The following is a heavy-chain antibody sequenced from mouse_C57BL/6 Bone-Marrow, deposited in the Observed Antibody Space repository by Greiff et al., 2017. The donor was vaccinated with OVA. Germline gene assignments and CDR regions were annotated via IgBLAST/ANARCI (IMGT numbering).Heavy chain of an antibody. Sequence: QVQLQQPGAELVKPGASVKLSCKASGYTFTSYWMHWVKQRPGQGLEWIGMIHPNSGSTNYNEKFKSKATLTVDNSSSTAYMQLSSLTSEDSAVYYCARRRGDLLWFPYYAMDYWGQGTSVTVSS. D-gene: IGHD2-2*01. CDR2: IHPNSGST. CDR1: GYTFTSYW. CDR3: ARRRGDLLWFPYYAMDY. V-gene: IGHV1-64*01. J-gene: IGHJ4*01.